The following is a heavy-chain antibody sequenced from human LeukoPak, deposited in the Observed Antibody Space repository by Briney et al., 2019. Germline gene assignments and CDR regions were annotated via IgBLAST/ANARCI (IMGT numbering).Heavy chain of an antibody. V-gene: IGHV3-7*01. D-gene: IGHD7-27*01. CDR3: ARDPPGAHFDY. Sequence: GGSLRLSCAASGFTFSTYWMSWVRQAPGKGLEWVANIRQDGSKIYYVDSVKGRFTISRDNAQNSLYLQMNSLRVEDTAVYYCARDPPGAHFDYWGQGTLVTVSS. CDR1: GFTFSTYW. J-gene: IGHJ4*02. CDR2: IRQDGSKI.